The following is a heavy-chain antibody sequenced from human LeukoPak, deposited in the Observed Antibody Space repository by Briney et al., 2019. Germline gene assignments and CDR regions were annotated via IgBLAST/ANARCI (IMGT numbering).Heavy chain of an antibody. V-gene: IGHV4-59*01. J-gene: IGHJ4*02. CDR1: GGSMSTYY. CDR3: AGMRITTPTVRTLDY. Sequence: KPSETLSLTCTVSGGSMSTYYWTWIRQPPGKGLECIGFIYYTGSTNYNPSLKSRVTISVDTSKNQFSLKLSSVTAADTAVYYCAGMRITTPTVRTLDYWGQGTLVTVSS. CDR2: IYYTGST. D-gene: IGHD1-14*01.